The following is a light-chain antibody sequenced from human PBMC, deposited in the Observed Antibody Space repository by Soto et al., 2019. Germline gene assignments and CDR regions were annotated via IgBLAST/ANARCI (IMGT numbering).Light chain of an antibody. CDR1: QSISSS. CDR2: GAS. CDR3: QQYSDWPPLT. J-gene: IGKJ4*01. Sequence: EIVMTQSPATLSVSPGERATLSCRASQSISSSLAWYQRKAGQAPRLLIHGASTRATGIPDRFSGSGSGTEFALTISSLQTEDCAVYYCQQYSDWPPLTFGGGTKVEIK. V-gene: IGKV3-15*01.